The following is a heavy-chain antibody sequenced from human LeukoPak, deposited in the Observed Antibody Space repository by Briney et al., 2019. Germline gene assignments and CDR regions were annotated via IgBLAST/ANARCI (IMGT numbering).Heavy chain of an antibody. CDR3: ARGHLWFGELLSAFDI. D-gene: IGHD3-10*01. Sequence: ASVKVSCKASGYTFTSYDINWVRQATGQGLEWMGWMNPNGGNTGYAQKFQGRVTMTRNTSISTAYMELSSLRSEDTAVYYCARGHLWFGELLSAFDIWGQGTMVTVSS. J-gene: IGHJ3*02. V-gene: IGHV1-8*01. CDR2: MNPNGGNT. CDR1: GYTFTSYD.